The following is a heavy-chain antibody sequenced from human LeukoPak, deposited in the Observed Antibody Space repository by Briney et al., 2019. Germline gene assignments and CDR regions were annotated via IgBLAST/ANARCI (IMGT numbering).Heavy chain of an antibody. Sequence: SETLSLTCTVSGGSISSSSYYWGWIRQPPGKGLEWIASIYYSGSTYYNPSLKSRVTISVDTSKNQFSMKLSSVTAADTAVYYCARAQLWFGEAYFYYWGQGTLVTVSS. CDR1: GGSISSSSYY. V-gene: IGHV4-39*01. CDR3: ARAQLWFGEAYFYY. J-gene: IGHJ4*02. D-gene: IGHD3-10*01. CDR2: IYYSGST.